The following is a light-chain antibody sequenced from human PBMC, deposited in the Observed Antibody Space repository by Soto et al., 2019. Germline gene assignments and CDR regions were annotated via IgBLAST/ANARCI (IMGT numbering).Light chain of an antibody. CDR3: QQYGSSSWT. CDR2: GAS. CDR1: QSVNSH. V-gene: IGKV3-20*01. J-gene: IGKJ1*01. Sequence: IVMTQSPATLPVSPGERATLSCRTSQSVNSHLAWYQHKPGQAPRLLIYGASYRANGIPDRFSGSGSGTDFTLTISRLEPEDFVVYYCQQYGSSSWTFGQGTKVDIK.